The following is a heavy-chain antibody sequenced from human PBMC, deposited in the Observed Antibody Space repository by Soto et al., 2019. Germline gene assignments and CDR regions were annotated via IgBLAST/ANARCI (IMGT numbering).Heavy chain of an antibody. J-gene: IGHJ6*02. CDR3: ARDRGIVATIGGMDV. V-gene: IGHV4-39*07. CDR1: GGAISADSYY. CDR2: IYHSGST. D-gene: IGHD5-12*01. Sequence: SXTLSLTCSVSGGAISADSYYWAWIRQWPGKGLEWIGEIYHSGSTNYNPSLKSRVTISVDKSKNQFSLKLSSVTAADTAVYYCARDRGIVATIGGMDVWGQGTTVTVSS.